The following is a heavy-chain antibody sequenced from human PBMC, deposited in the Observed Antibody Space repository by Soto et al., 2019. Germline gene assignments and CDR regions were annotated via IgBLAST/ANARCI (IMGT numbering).Heavy chain of an antibody. J-gene: IGHJ4*02. V-gene: IGHV3-74*01. CDR1: GFTFSSYW. CDR3: TRDIGGRGAL. Sequence: PGESLKISCEASGFTFSSYWFHWVRQVPGKGLVWVSRTNQHGTIIDYADFVEGRFTISRDNAKNTLYLEMDSLRVEDTAVYYCTRDIGGRGALWGPGTLVTVSS. D-gene: IGHD3-16*01. CDR2: TNQHGTII.